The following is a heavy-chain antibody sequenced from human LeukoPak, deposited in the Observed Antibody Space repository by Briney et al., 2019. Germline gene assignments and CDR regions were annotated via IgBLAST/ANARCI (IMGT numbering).Heavy chain of an antibody. D-gene: IGHD3-10*01. V-gene: IGHV3-9*01. CDR2: IIWSSGAI. CDR3: TKDTLPGGADV. CDR1: GFTFDDYG. J-gene: IGHJ6*02. Sequence: GGSLRLSCAASGFTFDDYGVHWVRQAPGRGLEWVSGIIWSSGAIGYADSVKGRFTISRDNAKNTLYLQMNSLRVEDTALYYCTKDTLPGGADVWGQGTTVTVSS.